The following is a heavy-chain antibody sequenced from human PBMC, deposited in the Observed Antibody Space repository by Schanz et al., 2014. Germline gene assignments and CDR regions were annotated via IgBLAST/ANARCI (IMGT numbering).Heavy chain of an antibody. CDR2: MNQDGSVK. CDR1: RFTFSDYW. J-gene: IGHJ4*02. D-gene: IGHD2-15*01. CDR3: ARDKGGLIPFDY. Sequence: EVQLVESGGGLVQPGGSLRLSCAASRFTFSDYWMSWVRQAPGKGLEWVANMNQDGSVKNYVDSVKGRFTISRDNAKNSTYLKMNSLRAEDTAVYYCARDKGGLIPFDYWGQGTLVAVSS. V-gene: IGHV3-7*01.